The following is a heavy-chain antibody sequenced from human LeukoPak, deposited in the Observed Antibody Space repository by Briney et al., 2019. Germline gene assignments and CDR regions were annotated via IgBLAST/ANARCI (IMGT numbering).Heavy chain of an antibody. Sequence: GGSLRLSCAASGFTFSSYSMNWVRQAPGKGLEWVSSISSSSSYIYYADSVKGRFTISRDNAENSLYLQMNNLRAEDTAVYYCARDKGGNSGDPFDIWGQGTMVTVSS. J-gene: IGHJ3*02. CDR1: GFTFSSYS. V-gene: IGHV3-21*01. D-gene: IGHD4-23*01. CDR3: ARDKGGNSGDPFDI. CDR2: ISSSSSYI.